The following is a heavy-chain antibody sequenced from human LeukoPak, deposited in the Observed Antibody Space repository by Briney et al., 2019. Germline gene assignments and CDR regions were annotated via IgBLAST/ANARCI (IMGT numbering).Heavy chain of an antibody. Sequence: GGSLRLSCVGSGFTFSNAWMSWVRQAPGKGLEWVGRIKSKTDGGTTDYAAPVKGRFTISRDDSKNTLYLQMNSLKTEDTAVYYCTTDSVVPAAHTDYWGQGTLVTVSS. CDR1: GFTFSNAW. V-gene: IGHV3-15*01. CDR2: IKSKTDGGTT. CDR3: TTDSVVPAAHTDY. J-gene: IGHJ4*02. D-gene: IGHD2-2*01.